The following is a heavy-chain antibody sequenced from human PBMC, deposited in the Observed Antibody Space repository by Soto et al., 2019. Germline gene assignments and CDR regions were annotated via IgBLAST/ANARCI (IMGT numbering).Heavy chain of an antibody. Sequence: RLSCAASGFTFSSYDMHWVRQATGKGLEWVSAIGTAGDPYYPGSVKGRFTISRESAKNSLYLQMNSLRAGDTAVYYCARGGGGIAARKYYYDTSVRGHAAFDIWGQGTMVTVSS. CDR1: GFTFSSYD. CDR2: IGTAGDP. D-gene: IGHD3-22*01. J-gene: IGHJ3*02. CDR3: ARGGGGIAARKYYYDTSVRGHAAFDI. V-gene: IGHV3-13*05.